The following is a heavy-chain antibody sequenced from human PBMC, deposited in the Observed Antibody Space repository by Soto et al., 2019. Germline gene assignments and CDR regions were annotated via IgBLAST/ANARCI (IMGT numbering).Heavy chain of an antibody. D-gene: IGHD2-8*02. CDR1: GFTFSRYA. J-gene: IGHJ3*01. V-gene: IGHV3-23*01. CDR2: ISASDGTT. CDR3: AKEEFHCTGTTCHDAFDV. Sequence: PGGSLRLSCAASGFTFSRYAMNWVRQAPGKGLEWISTISASDGTTYYADSVKGRFTISRDNSKNMVCLQMNSLRGEDTALYYCAKEEFHCTGTTCHDAFDVWGQGTRATVSS.